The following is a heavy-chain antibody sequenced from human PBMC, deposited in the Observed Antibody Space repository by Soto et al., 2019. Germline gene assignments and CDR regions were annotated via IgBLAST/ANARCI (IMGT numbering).Heavy chain of an antibody. J-gene: IGHJ4*02. CDR1: SGSISSYY. CDR3: QAGHYMHAFPNREIKWFLT. CDR2: IRYTGNT. V-gene: IGHV4-59*01. Sequence: KPSETLSLTCTVSSGSISSYYWIWIRQPPGKGLEWIGYIRYTGNTNSNPSLKGRVTLSIDPSWNQFSLKLRSVTAADTAVYYCQAGHYMHAFPNREIKWFLTWDPGTLLATST. D-gene: IGHD3-22*01.